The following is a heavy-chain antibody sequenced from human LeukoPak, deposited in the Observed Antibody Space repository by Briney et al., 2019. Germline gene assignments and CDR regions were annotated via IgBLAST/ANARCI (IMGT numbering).Heavy chain of an antibody. D-gene: IGHD6-13*01. CDR1: GFTFSDYY. Sequence: GGSLRLSCAASGFTFSDYYMSWIRQAPGKGLEWVSYISSSGSTIYYADSVKGRFTISRDNAKNSLYPQMNSLRAEDTAVYYCAREAQQLNYYYYYYMDVWGKGTTVTVSS. J-gene: IGHJ6*03. CDR3: AREAQQLNYYYYYYMDV. V-gene: IGHV3-11*01. CDR2: ISSSGSTI.